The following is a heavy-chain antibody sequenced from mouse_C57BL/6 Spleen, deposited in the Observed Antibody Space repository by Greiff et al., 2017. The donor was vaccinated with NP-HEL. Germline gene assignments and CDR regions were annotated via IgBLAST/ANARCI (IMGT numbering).Heavy chain of an antibody. D-gene: IGHD1-1*01. CDR1: GHTFTDYN. V-gene: IGHV1-18*01. CDR3: ARSRDYGSSPFAY. CDR2: INPNNGGT. Sequence: VQLQQSGPELVKPGASVKIPCKASGHTFTDYNMDWVKQSHGKSLEWIGDINPNNGGTIYNQKFKGKATLTVDKSSSTAYMELRSLTSEDTAVYYCARSRDYGSSPFAYWGQGTLVTVSA. J-gene: IGHJ3*01.